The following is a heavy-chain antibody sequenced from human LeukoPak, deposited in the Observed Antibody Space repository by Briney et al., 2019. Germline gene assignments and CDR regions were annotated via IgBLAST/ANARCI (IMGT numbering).Heavy chain of an antibody. J-gene: IGHJ6*02. CDR2: ISGYNGNT. Sequence: GASVKVSCKASGYTFISYGINWVRQAPGQGLEWMGWISGYNGNTNYAQNLQGRVTMTRDTSTSTAYMELRSLRSDDTAVYYCARELGGAGSYFFTYYGMDVWGQGTTVTVSS. CDR3: ARELGGAGSYFFTYYGMDV. V-gene: IGHV1-18*01. D-gene: IGHD3-10*01. CDR1: GYTFISYG.